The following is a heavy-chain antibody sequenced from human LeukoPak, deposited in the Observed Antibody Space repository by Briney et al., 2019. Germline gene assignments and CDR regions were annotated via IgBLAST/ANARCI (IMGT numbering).Heavy chain of an antibody. V-gene: IGHV4-59*08. Sequence: SETLSLTCTVSGGSISSYYWSWIRQPPGKGLEWIGYIYYSGSTYYNPSLKSRVTISVDTSKNQFSLKLSSVTAADTAVYYCARAPYSSGYYDYFDYWAREPWSPSPQ. J-gene: IGHJ4*02. CDR2: IYYSGST. CDR3: ARAPYSSGYYDYFDY. D-gene: IGHD3-22*01. CDR1: GGSISSYY.